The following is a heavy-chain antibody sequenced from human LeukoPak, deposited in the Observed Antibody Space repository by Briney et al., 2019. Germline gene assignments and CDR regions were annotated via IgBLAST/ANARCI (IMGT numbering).Heavy chain of an antibody. V-gene: IGHV3-30*02. D-gene: IGHD5-12*01. J-gene: IGHJ4*02. CDR3: AKLLSGYDRFDY. CDR1: GLSFGSYG. CDR2: IRYDGSNK. Sequence: GGSLRLSCAASGLSFGSYGMHWVRQAPGKGLEWVAFIRYDGSNKYYVDSVKGRFTISRDNPKNTLHLQMNSLRAKDTAVYYCAKLLSGYDRFDYWGQGTLVTVSS.